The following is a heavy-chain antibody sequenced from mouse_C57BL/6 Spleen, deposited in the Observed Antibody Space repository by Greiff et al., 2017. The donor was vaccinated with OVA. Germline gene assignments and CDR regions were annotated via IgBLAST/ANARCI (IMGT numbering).Heavy chain of an antibody. CDR3: ARWQTAQAYFDY. D-gene: IGHD3-2*02. CDR1: GFTFSDYG. CDR2: ISSGSSTI. Sequence: EVMLVESGGGLVKPGGSLKLSCAASGFTFSDYGMHWVRQAPEKGLEWVAYISSGSSTIYYADTVKGRFTSSRDNAKNTLFLQMTSLRSEDTAKYYCARWQTAQAYFDYWGQGTTLTVSS. J-gene: IGHJ2*01. V-gene: IGHV5-17*01.